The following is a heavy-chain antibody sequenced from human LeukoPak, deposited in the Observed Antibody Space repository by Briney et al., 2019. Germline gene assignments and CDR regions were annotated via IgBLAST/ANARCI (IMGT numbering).Heavy chain of an antibody. CDR2: IYYSGST. J-gene: IGHJ5*02. CDR1: GGSISSGGYY. V-gene: IGHV4-31*03. D-gene: IGHD4-17*01. CDR3: ALMTTVTTLGWFDP. Sequence: PSETLSLTCTVSGGSISSGGYYWSWIRQHPGKGLEWIGYIYYSGSTYYNPSLKSRVTISVDTSKNQFSLKLSSVTAADTAVYYCALMTTVTTLGWFDPWGQGTLVTVSS.